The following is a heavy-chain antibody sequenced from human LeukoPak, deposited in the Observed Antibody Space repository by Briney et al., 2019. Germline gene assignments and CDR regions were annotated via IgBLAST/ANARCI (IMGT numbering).Heavy chain of an antibody. CDR1: GYTFTSYG. Sequence: ASVKVSCKASGYTFTSYGITWVRQAPGGGLEWMGWISAYNGKTNYAQKFQGRVTITTDTSTSTAYMEVSSLISDDTAVYYCARDKVATPTTLAFDPWGQGTLVTVSS. CDR3: ARDKVATPTTLAFDP. V-gene: IGHV1-18*01. J-gene: IGHJ5*02. CDR2: ISAYNGKT. D-gene: IGHD5-12*01.